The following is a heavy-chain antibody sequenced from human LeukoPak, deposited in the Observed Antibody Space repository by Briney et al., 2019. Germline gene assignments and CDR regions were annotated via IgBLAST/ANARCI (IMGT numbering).Heavy chain of an antibody. CDR3: ARTITMVRGVSMDV. V-gene: IGHV3-21*01. CDR2: ISSSSSYI. D-gene: IGHD3-10*01. CDR1: GFTFSSYT. J-gene: IGHJ6*04. Sequence: TGGSLRLSCAASGFTFSSYTMNWVRQAPGKGLEWVSSISSSSSYIYYADSVKGRFTISRDNAKNSLYLQMNSLRAEDTAVYYCARTITMVRGVSMDVWGKGTTVTVSS.